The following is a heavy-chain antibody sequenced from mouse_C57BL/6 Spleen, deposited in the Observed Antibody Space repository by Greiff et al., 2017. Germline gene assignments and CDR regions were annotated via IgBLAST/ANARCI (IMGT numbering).Heavy chain of an antibody. V-gene: IGHV2-9-1*01. CDR1: GFSLTSYA. CDR2: IWTGGGT. D-gene: IGHD1-1*01. CDR3: ARNYYYGSSSYAMDY. J-gene: IGHJ4*01. Sequence: QVQLKQSEPGLVAPSQSLSITCTVSGFSLTSYAISWVRQPPGKGLEWLGVIWTGGGTNYNSALKSRLSISKDNSKSQVFLKMNSLQTDETARYYCARNYYYGSSSYAMDYWGQGTSVTVSS.